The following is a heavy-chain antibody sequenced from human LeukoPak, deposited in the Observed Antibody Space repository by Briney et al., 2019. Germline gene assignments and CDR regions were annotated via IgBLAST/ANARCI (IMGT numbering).Heavy chain of an antibody. CDR1: GFSINTYS. V-gene: IGHV3-21*01. D-gene: IGHD4-17*01. J-gene: IGHJ4*02. CDR3: ARLRDTVTSASDY. Sequence: GGSLRLSCAASGFSINTYSMTWVRQAPGKGLEWVSTISSSGGYIYYADSVKGRFTISRDTAKNSLYLQMNSLRVEDTAVYNCARLRDTVTSASDYWGQGTLVTVSS. CDR2: ISSSGGYI.